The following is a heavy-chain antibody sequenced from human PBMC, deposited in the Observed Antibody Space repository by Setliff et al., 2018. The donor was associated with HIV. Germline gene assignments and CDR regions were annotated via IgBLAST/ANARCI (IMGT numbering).Heavy chain of an antibody. V-gene: IGHV1-3*03. CDR1: GYNFSTYA. CDR3: VRVRVGGSLYLDY. J-gene: IGHJ4*02. CDR2: MNAATGKT. Sequence: ASVKVSCKALGYNFSTYALHWVRQAPGQRLEWMGWMNAATGKTKYSEDFQDRITFTRDTSAKIGYLELTKLRSSDMATYYCVRVRVGGSLYLDYWGQGTPVTVSS. D-gene: IGHD1-26*01.